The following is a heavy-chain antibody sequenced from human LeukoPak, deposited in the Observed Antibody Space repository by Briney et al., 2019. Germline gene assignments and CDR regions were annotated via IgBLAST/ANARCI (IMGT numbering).Heavy chain of an antibody. Sequence: SETLSLTCTVSGGSISSYYWSWIRQPPGKRLEWIAYISDIGSTNYNPSLKSRVTISLDTSKNQFSLKLSSVTAADTAVYYCAGHHPRNTVDFWGQGTLVTVSS. J-gene: IGHJ4*02. D-gene: IGHD2/OR15-2a*01. CDR3: AGHHPRNTVDF. V-gene: IGHV4-59*08. CDR2: ISDIGST. CDR1: GGSISSYY.